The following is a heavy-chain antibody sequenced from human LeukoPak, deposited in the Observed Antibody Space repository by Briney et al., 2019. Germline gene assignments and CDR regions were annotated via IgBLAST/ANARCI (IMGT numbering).Heavy chain of an antibody. D-gene: IGHD3-10*01. V-gene: IGHV4-59*01. CDR3: AREQIWFGERYFDY. J-gene: IGHJ4*02. CDR2: IYYSGST. CDR1: GGSISSYY. Sequence: PSETLSLTCTVSGGSISSYYWSWIRQPPGKGLEWIGYIYYSGSTNYNPSLKSRVNISVDTSKNQFSLKLSSVTAADTAVYYCAREQIWFGERYFDYWGQGTLVTVSS.